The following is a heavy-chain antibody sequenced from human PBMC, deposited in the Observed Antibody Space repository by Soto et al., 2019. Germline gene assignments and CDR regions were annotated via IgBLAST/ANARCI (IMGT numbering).Heavy chain of an antibody. J-gene: IGHJ4*02. CDR2: ISGSGGST. D-gene: IGHD3-10*01. CDR1: GFTFSSYA. CDR3: AKAELSMVRGQDDY. V-gene: IGHV3-23*01. Sequence: EVQLLEPGGGLVQPGGSLRLSCAASGFTFSSYAMSWVRQAPGKGLEWVSAISGSGGSTYYADSVKGRFTISRDNSKNTLYLQMNSLRAEDTAVSYCAKAELSMVRGQDDYWCEGTLVTVSS.